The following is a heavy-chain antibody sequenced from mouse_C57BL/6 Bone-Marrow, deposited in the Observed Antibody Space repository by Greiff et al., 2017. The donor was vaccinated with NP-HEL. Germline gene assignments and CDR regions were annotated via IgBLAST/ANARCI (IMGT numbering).Heavy chain of an antibody. Sequence: DVTLVESGGDLVKPGGSLKLSCAASGFTFSSYGLSWVRQTPDKRLEWVAPISSGGSYTYYPDSVKGRFTSSRDNAKNTLYLQMSSLKSEDTAMYYCARQSDYFDYWGQGTTLTVSS. CDR2: ISSGGSYT. V-gene: IGHV5-6*02. CDR3: ARQSDYFDY. J-gene: IGHJ2*01. CDR1: GFTFSSYG.